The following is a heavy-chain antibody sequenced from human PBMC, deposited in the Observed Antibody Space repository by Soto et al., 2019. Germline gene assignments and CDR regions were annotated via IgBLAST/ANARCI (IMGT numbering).Heavy chain of an antibody. CDR1: GYTFTSYY. CDR2: INPSGGST. V-gene: IGHV1-46*01. CDR3: ARVPVSYDSSDFGDAFDI. D-gene: IGHD3-22*01. Sequence: ASVKVSCKASGYTFTSYYMHWVRQAPGQGLEWMGIINPSGGSTSYAQKFQGRVTMTRDTPTSTVYMELSSLRSEDTAVYYCARVPVSYDSSDFGDAFDIWGQGTMVTVSS. J-gene: IGHJ3*02.